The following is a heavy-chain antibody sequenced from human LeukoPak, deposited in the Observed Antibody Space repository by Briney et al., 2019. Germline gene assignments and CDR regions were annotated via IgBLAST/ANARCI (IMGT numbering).Heavy chain of an antibody. CDR1: GFTFSSYW. J-gene: IGHJ4*02. CDR2: ISSSGSTI. V-gene: IGHV3-48*04. D-gene: IGHD6-19*01. CDR3: ARASKQWLARVPLILDY. Sequence: HPGGSLRLSCAASGFTFSSYWMSWVRQAPGKGLEWVSYISSSGSTIYYADSVKGRFTISRDNAKNSLYLQMNSLRAEDTAVYYCARASKQWLARVPLILDYWGQGTLVTVSS.